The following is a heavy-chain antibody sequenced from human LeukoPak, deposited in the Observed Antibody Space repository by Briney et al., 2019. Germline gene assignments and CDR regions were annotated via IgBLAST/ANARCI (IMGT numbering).Heavy chain of an antibody. CDR3: ARSSPGWYFPC. CDR1: EFTFSTYS. V-gene: IGHV3-21*01. J-gene: IGHJ4*02. Sequence: GGPLRLSCAASEFTFSTYSMNGVRQSPGKVLEWVSSISSSRSYIYHADSVKRGYPVTRENAPNSLYAQMNPLRPEDTAVFYCARSSPGWYFPCWGQGTLATVPP. D-gene: IGHD6-19*01. CDR2: ISSSRSYI.